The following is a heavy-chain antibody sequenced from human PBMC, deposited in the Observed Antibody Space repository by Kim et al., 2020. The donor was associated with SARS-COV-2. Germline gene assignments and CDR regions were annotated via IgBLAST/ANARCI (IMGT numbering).Heavy chain of an antibody. Sequence: GGSLRLSCAASGFTFSSYSMNWVRQAPGKGLEWVSSISSISSYIYYADSVKGRFTISRDNAKNSLYLQMNSLRAEDTAVYYCARDDNSGSYYGGAGAYYFDYWGQGTLVTVSS. D-gene: IGHD1-26*01. CDR2: ISSISSYI. CDR1: GFTFSSYS. V-gene: IGHV3-21*01. J-gene: IGHJ4*02. CDR3: ARDDNSGSYYGGAGAYYFDY.